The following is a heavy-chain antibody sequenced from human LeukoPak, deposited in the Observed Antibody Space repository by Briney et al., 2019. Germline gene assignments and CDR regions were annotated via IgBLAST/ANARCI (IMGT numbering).Heavy chain of an antibody. D-gene: IGHD3-9*01. CDR1: GFTFSSYW. CDR3: AKSLRYFDWSPDFDY. V-gene: IGHV3-30*18. CDR2: ISYDGSNK. Sequence: GGSLRLSCAASGFTFSSYWMSWVRQAPGKGLEWVAVISYDGSNKYYADSVKGRFTISRDNSKNTLYLQMNSLRAEDTAVYYCAKSLRYFDWSPDFDYWGQGTLVTVSS. J-gene: IGHJ4*02.